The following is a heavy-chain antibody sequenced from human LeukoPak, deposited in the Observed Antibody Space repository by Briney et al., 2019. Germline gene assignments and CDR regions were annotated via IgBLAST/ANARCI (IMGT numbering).Heavy chain of an antibody. CDR2: ISGSGGST. Sequence: PGGSLRLSCAASGFTFSSYAMNWVRQAPGKGLEWVSGISGSGGSTYSADSVKGRFTISRDSSKKTVYLQMNSVRAEDTAVYYCAKDRGLVGATPSNFDYWGQGTLVTVSS. CDR3: AKDRGLVGATPSNFDY. V-gene: IGHV3-23*01. J-gene: IGHJ4*02. CDR1: GFTFSSYA. D-gene: IGHD1-26*01.